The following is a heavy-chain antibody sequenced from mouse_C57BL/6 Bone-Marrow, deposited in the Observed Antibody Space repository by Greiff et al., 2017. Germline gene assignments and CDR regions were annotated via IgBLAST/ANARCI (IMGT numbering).Heavy chain of an antibody. Sequence: QVQLQQPGAELVKPGASVKMSCKASGYTFTSYWITWVKQRPGQGLEWIGDIYPGSGSTNYNEKFKSKATLAVDTSSSAAYMQLSSLTSEDSAVYYCAREDDGYYLYYAMDYWGQGTSDTVYS. CDR1: GYTFTSYW. D-gene: IGHD2-3*01. CDR3: AREDDGYYLYYAMDY. CDR2: IYPGSGST. J-gene: IGHJ4*01. V-gene: IGHV1-55*01.